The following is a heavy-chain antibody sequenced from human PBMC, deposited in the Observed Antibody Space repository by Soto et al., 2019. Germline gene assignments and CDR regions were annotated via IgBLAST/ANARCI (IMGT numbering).Heavy chain of an antibody. CDR3: AREAVITIFGVVIMNPADYFDY. V-gene: IGHV4-38-2*02. CDR2: IYHSGST. Sequence: PSETLSLTCAVSGYSISSGYYWGWIRHPPGKGLEWIGSIYHSGSTYYNPSLKSRVTISVDTSKNQFSLKLSSVTAADTAVYYCAREAVITIFGVVIMNPADYFDYWGQGSLVTVSS. CDR1: GYSISSGYY. J-gene: IGHJ4*02. D-gene: IGHD3-3*01.